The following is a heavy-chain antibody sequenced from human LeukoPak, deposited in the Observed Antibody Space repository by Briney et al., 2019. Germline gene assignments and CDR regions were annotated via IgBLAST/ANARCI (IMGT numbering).Heavy chain of an antibody. CDR3: ARRVGIAYNWLDP. CDR2: VDSTGTA. V-gene: IGHV4-61*09. D-gene: IGHD3-3*02. J-gene: IGHJ5*02. Sequence: SQTLSLTCTVSGGSISSDNYYWSWIRQPAGKGLEWVGHVDSTGTANYNPSLKSRLTISVDTSKNQISLRLNSVTAADTAMHYCARRVGIAYNWLDPWGPGTHVIVSS. CDR1: GGSISSDNYY.